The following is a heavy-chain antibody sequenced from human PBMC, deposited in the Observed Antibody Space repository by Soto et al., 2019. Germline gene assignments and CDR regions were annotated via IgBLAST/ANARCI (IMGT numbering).Heavy chain of an antibody. V-gene: IGHV3-74*01. CDR3: ARDDVLCDGGRCYGVPLDV. CDR2: INSDGRTT. D-gene: IGHD2-15*01. CDR1: GVTFNNYW. Sequence: GGALRLSCGASGVTFNNYWMHLVRQAPGKGLVWVSRINSDGRTTNSADSVQGGSTISSDTPENTLHLQMDSLRAEDTAVYYCARDDVLCDGGRCYGVPLDVWGKGTTVTVSS. J-gene: IGHJ6*04.